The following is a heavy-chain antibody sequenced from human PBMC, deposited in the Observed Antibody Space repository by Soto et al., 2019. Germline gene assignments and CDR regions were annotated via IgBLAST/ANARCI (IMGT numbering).Heavy chain of an antibody. Sequence: SQTLSLTCAISGDSVSSNSAAWNWIRQSPSRGFEWLGRTYYRSKWYNDYAVSVKSRITINPDTSKNQFSLQLNSVTPEDTAVYYCARTIGMAGSLHTFDIWGQGTMVTVSS. J-gene: IGHJ3*02. CDR1: GDSVSSNSAA. V-gene: IGHV6-1*01. CDR2: TYYRSKWYN. D-gene: IGHD6-19*01. CDR3: ARTIGMAGSLHTFDI.